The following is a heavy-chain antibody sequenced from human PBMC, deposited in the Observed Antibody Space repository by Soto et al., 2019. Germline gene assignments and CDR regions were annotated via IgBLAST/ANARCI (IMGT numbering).Heavy chain of an antibody. Sequence: QVQLVQSGTEVKRPGASVKVSCKASGYTFITFGITWVRQAPGQGLEWMGWINVYNGNTNYAQKLKGTVIMTPDASTSTAYMELGGLRSDETAVYYCARAIEGGDGHTTLDYWGQGTLVTVSS. V-gene: IGHV1-18*01. CDR1: GYTFITFG. J-gene: IGHJ4*02. CDR3: ARAIEGGDGHTTLDY. D-gene: IGHD2-8*01. CDR2: INVYNGNT.